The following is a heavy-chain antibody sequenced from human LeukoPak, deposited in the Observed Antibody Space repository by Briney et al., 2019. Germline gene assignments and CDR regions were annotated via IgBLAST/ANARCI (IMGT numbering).Heavy chain of an antibody. J-gene: IGHJ4*02. D-gene: IGHD2-21*02. CDR2: IYHGGST. V-gene: IGHV4-39*07. CDR1: GGSISSSNYY. CDR3: TRDYYCGGDCFDPDFDY. Sequence: SETLSLTCTVSGGSISSSNYYWGWIRQPPGKGLEWIGSIYHGGSTYYDPSLKSRVTISLDMSKNQFSLKLTSVTAADTAVYYCTRDYYCGGDCFDPDFDYWGQGTLVTVSS.